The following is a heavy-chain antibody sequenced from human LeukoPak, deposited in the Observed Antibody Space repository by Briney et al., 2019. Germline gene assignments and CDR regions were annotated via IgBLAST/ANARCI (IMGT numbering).Heavy chain of an antibody. CDR3: ARGWRIVGATDAFDI. D-gene: IGHD1-26*01. Sequence: SVKVSCKASGGTFSSYAISWVRQAPGQGLEWMGGIIPIFGTANYAQKFQGRVTITADKSTSTAYMELSSLRSEDTAVYYCARGWRIVGATDAFDIWGQGTMVTVSS. CDR2: IIPIFGTA. J-gene: IGHJ3*02. CDR1: GGTFSSYA. V-gene: IGHV1-69*06.